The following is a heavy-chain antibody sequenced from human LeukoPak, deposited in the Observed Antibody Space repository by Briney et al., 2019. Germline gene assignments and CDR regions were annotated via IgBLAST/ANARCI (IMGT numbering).Heavy chain of an antibody. CDR2: ISGSGGST. V-gene: IGHV3-23*01. J-gene: IGHJ4*02. D-gene: IGHD3-3*01. CDR1: GFTFSSYA. CDR3: AKGPRSYDYDFWSGYYTGSGNYFDY. Sequence: PGGSLRLSCAASGFTFSSYAMSWVRQAPGKGLEWVSAISGSGGSTYYADSVKGRFTISRDNSKNTLYLQMSSLRAEDTAVYYCAKGPRSYDYDFWSGYYTGSGNYFDYWGQGTLVTVSS.